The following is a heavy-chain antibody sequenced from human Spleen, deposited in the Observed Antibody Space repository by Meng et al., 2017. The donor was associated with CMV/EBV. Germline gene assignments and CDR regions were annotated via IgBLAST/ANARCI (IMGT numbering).Heavy chain of an antibody. D-gene: IGHD1-26*01. J-gene: IGHJ4*02. V-gene: IGHV4-59*01. Sequence: SETLSLTCTVSGGSISSYYWSWIRQTTGKGLEWIGYIYYSGRTYYNPSLKSRVTISVDTSKNQFSLKLSSVTAADTAVYYCARGGSYPDYWGQGTLVTVSS. CDR1: GGSISSYY. CDR3: ARGGSYPDY. CDR2: IYYSGRT.